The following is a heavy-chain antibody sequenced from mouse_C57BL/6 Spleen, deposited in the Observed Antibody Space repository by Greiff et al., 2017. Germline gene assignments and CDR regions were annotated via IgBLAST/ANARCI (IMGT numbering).Heavy chain of an antibody. J-gene: IGHJ2*01. V-gene: IGHV5-9-1*02. Sequence: EVKVVESGEGLVKPGGSLKLSCAASGFTFSSYAMSWVRQTPEKRLEWVAYISSGGDYIYYADTVKGRFTISRDNARNTLYLQMSSLKSEDTAMYYCTRSSFEGYYNHFDYWGQGTTLTVSS. CDR2: ISSGGDYI. D-gene: IGHD2-3*01. CDR3: TRSSFEGYYNHFDY. CDR1: GFTFSSYA.